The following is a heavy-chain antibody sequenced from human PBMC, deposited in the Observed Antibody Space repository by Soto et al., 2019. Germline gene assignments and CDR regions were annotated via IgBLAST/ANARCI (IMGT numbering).Heavy chain of an antibody. CDR2: INHNGGT. Sequence: PSETLSLTCAIYGGSFSNYYWNWIRQPPGKGLEWMGKINHNGGTNYSPSLKSRLTISVDTSKNQFSLKLISVTAADTAVYFCGRGRGYSNAWGSYYPGMDVWGQGTTVTVSS. V-gene: IGHV4-34*01. CDR1: GGSFSNYY. J-gene: IGHJ6*02. D-gene: IGHD6-19*01. CDR3: GRGRGYSNAWGSYYPGMDV.